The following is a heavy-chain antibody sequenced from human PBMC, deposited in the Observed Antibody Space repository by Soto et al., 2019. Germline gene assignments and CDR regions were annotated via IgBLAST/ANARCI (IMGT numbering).Heavy chain of an antibody. V-gene: IGHV3-9*01. Sequence: GGSLRLSCAASGFTFDDYAMHWVRQAPGKGLEWVSGISWNSGSIGYADSVKGRFTISRDNAKNSLYLQMNSLRAEDTALYYCAKSYFNLEWLSDAFDIWGQGTRGTVSS. J-gene: IGHJ3*02. CDR2: ISWNSGSI. CDR3: AKSYFNLEWLSDAFDI. CDR1: GFTFDDYA. D-gene: IGHD3-3*01.